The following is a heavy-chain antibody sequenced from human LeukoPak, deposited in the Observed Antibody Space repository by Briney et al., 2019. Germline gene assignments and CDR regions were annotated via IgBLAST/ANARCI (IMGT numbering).Heavy chain of an antibody. CDR2: ISSSSSYI. D-gene: IGHD5-12*01. V-gene: IGHV3-21*01. Sequence: PGGSLRLSCAASGSTFSSYSMNWVRQAPGKGLEWVSSISSSSSYIYYAGSVKGRFTISRDNAKSSLYLQMNSLRAEDTAVYYCAREVALDYWGQGTLVTVSS. CDR3: AREVALDY. CDR1: GSTFSSYS. J-gene: IGHJ4*02.